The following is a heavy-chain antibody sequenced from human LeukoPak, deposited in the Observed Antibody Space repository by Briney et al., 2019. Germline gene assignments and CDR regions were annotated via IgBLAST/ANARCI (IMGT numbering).Heavy chain of an antibody. Sequence: GGSLRLSCAASGFTFDDYGMSWVRQAPGKGLEWVSGINWNGGSTGYADSVKGRFTISRDNAKNSLYLQMNSLRAEDTAVYYCAQVRKGAHDIEYFDYWGQGTLVTVSS. D-gene: IGHD3-9*01. CDR1: GFTFDDYG. CDR2: INWNGGST. J-gene: IGHJ4*02. V-gene: IGHV3-20*04. CDR3: AQVRKGAHDIEYFDY.